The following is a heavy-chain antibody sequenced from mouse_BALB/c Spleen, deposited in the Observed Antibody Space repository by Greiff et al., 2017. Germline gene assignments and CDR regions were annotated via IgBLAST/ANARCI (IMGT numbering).Heavy chain of an antibody. D-gene: IGHD1-2*01. J-gene: IGHJ3*01. CDR2: ISNGGGST. Sequence: EVKVVESGGGLVQPGGSLKLSCAASGFTFSSYTMSWVRQTPEKRLEWVAYISNGGGSTYYPDTVKGRFTISRDNAKNTLYLQMSSLKSEDTAMYYCARHDGYPAWFAYWGQGTLVTVSA. CDR1: GFTFSSYT. CDR3: ARHDGYPAWFAY. V-gene: IGHV5-12-2*01.